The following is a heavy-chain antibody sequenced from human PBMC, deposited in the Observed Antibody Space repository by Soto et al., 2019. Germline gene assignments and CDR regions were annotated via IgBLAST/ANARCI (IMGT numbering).Heavy chain of an antibody. CDR3: ARADYGYFDY. CDR2: IYYSGST. D-gene: IGHD3-16*01. Sequence: QVQLQESGPGLVKPSETLSLTCTVSGGSISSYYWSWIRQPPGKGLEWIGYIYYSGSTNYNPSLKSRVTISVDTSKNRFSLKLSSVTAADTAVYYCARADYGYFDYWGQGTLVTVSS. J-gene: IGHJ4*02. V-gene: IGHV4-59*01. CDR1: GGSISSYY.